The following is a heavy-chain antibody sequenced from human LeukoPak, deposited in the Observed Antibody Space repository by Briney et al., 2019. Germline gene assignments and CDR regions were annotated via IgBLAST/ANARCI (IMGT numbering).Heavy chain of an antibody. CDR2: IYHSGST. Sequence: PSGTLSLTCAVSGGSISSSNWWSWVRQPPGKGLEWIGEIYHSGSTNYNPSLKSRVTISVDKSKNQFSLKLSSVTAADTAVYYCASLYYYDSSGYKDYWGQGTLVTVSS. CDR3: ASLYYYDSSGYKDY. D-gene: IGHD3-22*01. J-gene: IGHJ4*02. CDR1: GGSISSSNW. V-gene: IGHV4-4*02.